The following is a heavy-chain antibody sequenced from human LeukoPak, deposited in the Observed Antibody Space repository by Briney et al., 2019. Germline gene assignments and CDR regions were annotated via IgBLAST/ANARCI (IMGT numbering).Heavy chain of an antibody. J-gene: IGHJ4*02. CDR1: GISISSYA. V-gene: IGHV3-23*01. CDR3: VQ. Sequence: GGSLRLSCAASGISISSYAMSWVCQAPGKGLEWVSGISISGGSTSYADSVKGRFTISRDNPRNTLYMETNSLIAEDTTLYYWVQWGKGTLVTVAS. CDR2: ISISGGST.